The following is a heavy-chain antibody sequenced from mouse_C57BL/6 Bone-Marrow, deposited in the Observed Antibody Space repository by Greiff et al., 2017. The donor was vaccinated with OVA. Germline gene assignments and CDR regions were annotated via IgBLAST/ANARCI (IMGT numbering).Heavy chain of an antibody. D-gene: IGHD1-1*01. V-gene: IGHV1-58*01. Sequence: EVMLVESGAELVRPGSSVKMSCKTSGYTFTSYGINWVKQRPGQGLEWIGYIYIGNGYTEYNEKFKGKATLTSDTSSSTAYMQLSSLTSEDSAIYFCARWGQRYGSSYWYFDVWGTGTTVTVSS. CDR1: GYTFTSYG. J-gene: IGHJ1*03. CDR3: ARWGQRYGSSYWYFDV. CDR2: IYIGNGYT.